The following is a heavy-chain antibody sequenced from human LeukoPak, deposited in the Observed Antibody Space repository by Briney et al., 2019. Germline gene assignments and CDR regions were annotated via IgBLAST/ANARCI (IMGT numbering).Heavy chain of an antibody. J-gene: IGHJ4*02. Sequence: PGGSLRLSCAASGFTFSSYGMHWVRQAPGKGLEWVAVIRYDGSNKYYADSVKGRFTISRDNSKNTLYLQMNSLRAEDTAVYYCAKDRVYGDYYFDYWGQGTLVTVSS. CDR2: IRYDGSNK. CDR3: AKDRVYGDYYFDY. V-gene: IGHV3-30*02. D-gene: IGHD4-17*01. CDR1: GFTFSSYG.